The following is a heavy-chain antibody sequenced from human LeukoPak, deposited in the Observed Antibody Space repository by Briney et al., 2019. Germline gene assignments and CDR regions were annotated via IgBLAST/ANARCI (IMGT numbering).Heavy chain of an antibody. CDR2: IYSNSNFM. J-gene: IGHJ4*02. V-gene: IGHV3-21*01. D-gene: IGHD6-13*01. CDR3: AKDSHSWSRDY. CDR1: GGSISSYY. Sequence: PSETLSLTCTVSGGSISSYYWSWVRQAPGKGLEWVSLIYSNSNFMNYADSVKGRFTISRDNAKKSLYLEMNSLRAEDTAVYYCAKDSHSWSRDYWGQGTLVTVSS.